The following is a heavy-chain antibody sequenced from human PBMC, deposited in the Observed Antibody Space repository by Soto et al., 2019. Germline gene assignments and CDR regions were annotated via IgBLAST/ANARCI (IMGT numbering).Heavy chain of an antibody. CDR3: VRHGGRLFDY. J-gene: IGHJ4*02. D-gene: IGHD2-15*01. V-gene: IGHV4-59*08. CDR2: IYYNGST. Sequence: PSETLSLTCTVSGGSISSYYWSWVRQPPGKGLEWSGHIYYNGSTNYNPSLRSRVTMSIDKSKNQFSLNLSAVTAADTAVYFCVRHGGRLFDYWGPGHLVTVSS. CDR1: GGSISSYY.